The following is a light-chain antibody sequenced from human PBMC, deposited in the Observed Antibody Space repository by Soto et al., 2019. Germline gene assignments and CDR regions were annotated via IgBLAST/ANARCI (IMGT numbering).Light chain of an antibody. J-gene: IGLJ2*01. V-gene: IGLV1-40*01. Sequence: QSVLTQPPSVSGAPGQRVTISCTGSSSNIGAGYDVHWYQQLPGRAPKLLIYGNTNRPSGVPDRFSGSKSGTSASLAITGPHAEDEADYYCLFFDSSLSVVFGGGTKLTVL. CDR3: LFFDSSLSVV. CDR2: GNT. CDR1: SSNIGAGYD.